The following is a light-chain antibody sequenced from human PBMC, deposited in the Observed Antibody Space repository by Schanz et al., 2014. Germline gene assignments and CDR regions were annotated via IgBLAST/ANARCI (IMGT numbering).Light chain of an antibody. V-gene: IGLV2-23*02. J-gene: IGLJ2*01. CDR3: CSYAGSSTLV. Sequence: QSALTQPASVSGSPGQSITISCTGTSSDVGGYNFVSWFQQHPAKAPKLMIYDVRYRPSGVSNRFSGSKSGNTASLTVSGLQAEDEADYYCCSYAGSSTLVFGGGTKLTVL. CDR1: SSDVGGYNF. CDR2: DVR.